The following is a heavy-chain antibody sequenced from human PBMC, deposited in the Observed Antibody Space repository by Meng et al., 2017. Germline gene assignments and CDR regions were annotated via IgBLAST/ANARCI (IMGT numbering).Heavy chain of an antibody. V-gene: IGHV3-23*01. Sequence: GESLKISCAASGFTFSSYWMTWVRQAPGKGLEWVSAISGSGGSTYYADSVKGRFTISRDNSKNTLYLQMNSLRAEDTAVYYCARDTYYDSSGYTFDYWGQGTLVTVSS. CDR2: ISGSGGST. J-gene: IGHJ4*02. CDR3: ARDTYYDSSGYTFDY. CDR1: GFTFSSYW. D-gene: IGHD3-22*01.